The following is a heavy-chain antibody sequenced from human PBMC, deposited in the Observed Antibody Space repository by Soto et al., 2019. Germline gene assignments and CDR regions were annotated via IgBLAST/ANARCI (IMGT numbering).Heavy chain of an antibody. D-gene: IGHD6-13*01. J-gene: IGHJ6*02. V-gene: IGHV3-23*01. CDR2: ISGSGGSS. CDR1: GFAFSTYA. CDR3: AKVTKRAAAGRYEYYKYGMDV. Sequence: RGSLRLSCAASGFAFSTYAMTWVRQAPGKGLEWVSVISGSGGSSYYADSVKGRFTISRDNSKNTLFLQMNGLRAEDTAVYYCAKVTKRAAAGRYEYYKYGMDVWGQGTTVTVSS.